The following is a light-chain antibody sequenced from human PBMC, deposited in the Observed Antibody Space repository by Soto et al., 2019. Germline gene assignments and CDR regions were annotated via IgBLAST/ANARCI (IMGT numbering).Light chain of an antibody. J-gene: IGKJ1*01. CDR3: PQYNNWPPWT. Sequence: EIVMTQSPATLSVSPGERATLSCRASQSVSSNLAWYQQKPGQAPRLLIYGASTRATGIPARFSGSGSGTEFTLTISRLQSEDFAVYYCPQYNNWPPWTFGHGTKVEIK. CDR2: GAS. CDR1: QSVSSN. V-gene: IGKV3-15*01.